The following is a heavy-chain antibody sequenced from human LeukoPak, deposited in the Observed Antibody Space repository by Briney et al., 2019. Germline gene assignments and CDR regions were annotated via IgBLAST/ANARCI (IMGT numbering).Heavy chain of an antibody. CDR2: IYYSGST. D-gene: IGHD6-19*01. J-gene: IGHJ4*02. CDR1: GGSISSSRYY. Sequence: SETLSLTCTVSGGSISSSRYYWGWIRQPPGKELEWIGSIYYSGSTYYYPSLKSRGTISVDTSKDQFSLKLSSVTAADTAVYYCARDERGAVAGYWGQGTLVTVSS. V-gene: IGHV4-39*07. CDR3: ARDERGAVAGY.